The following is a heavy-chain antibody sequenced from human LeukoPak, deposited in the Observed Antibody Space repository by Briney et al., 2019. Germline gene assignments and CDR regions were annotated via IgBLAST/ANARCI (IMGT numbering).Heavy chain of an antibody. V-gene: IGHV3-23*01. CDR3: AKDWGEYFDYVWGSFTSFDS. CDR1: GFIFHNFA. CDR2: ISGSGGRT. Sequence: QPGGSLRLSCAASGFIFHNFAMSWVRQAPGKGLEWVSLISGSGGRTYYADSVKGRSTISRDNSKSTLYLQMNSLRAEDTAVYYCAKDWGEYFDYVWGSFTSFDSWGQGTLVTVSS. J-gene: IGHJ4*02. D-gene: IGHD3-16*01.